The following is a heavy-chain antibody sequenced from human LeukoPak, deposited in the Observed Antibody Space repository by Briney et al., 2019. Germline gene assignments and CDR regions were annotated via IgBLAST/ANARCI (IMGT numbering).Heavy chain of an antibody. J-gene: IGHJ3*02. CDR2: ISPNTGGA. CDR1: GNTFTDYY. Sequence: GASVKVSCKASGNTFTDYYLNWVRQAPGQGLERMGRISPNTGGAQYAQKFQGRVTITRDTSISTAYMELSRLRSDDTAVYYCARAVAVSGAFDIWGQGTMVTVPS. V-gene: IGHV1-2*02. CDR3: ARAVAVSGAFDI. D-gene: IGHD6-19*01.